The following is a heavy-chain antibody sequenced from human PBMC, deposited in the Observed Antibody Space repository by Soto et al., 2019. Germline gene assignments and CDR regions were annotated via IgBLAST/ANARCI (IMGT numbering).Heavy chain of an antibody. CDR2: IIPIFGTV. D-gene: IGHD6-19*01. J-gene: IGHJ6*02. V-gene: IGHV1-69*12. Sequence: QVQLLQSGAEVKKPGSSVRVSCEASGGTFRTYAISWVRQAPGQGLEWMGEIIPIFGTVNYAQKFQGRVTITADDVTTTFYMDMRSLSSADTAVYYCAKGAVAGTPTSYYYYGMDVWGQGTTVTVSS. CDR1: GGTFRTYA. CDR3: AKGAVAGTPTSYYYYGMDV.